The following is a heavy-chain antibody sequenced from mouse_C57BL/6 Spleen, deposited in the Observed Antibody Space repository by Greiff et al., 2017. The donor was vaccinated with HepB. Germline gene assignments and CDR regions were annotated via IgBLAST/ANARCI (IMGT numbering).Heavy chain of an antibody. CDR2: ISSGGDYI. D-gene: IGHD4-1*01. Sequence: DVMLVESGEGLVKPGGSLKLSCAASGFTFSSYAMSWVRQTPEKRLEWVAYISSGGDYIYYADTVKGRFTISRDNARNTLYLQMSSLKSEDTAMYYCTRDQGTSNWSWFAYWGQGTLVTVSA. CDR1: GFTFSSYA. CDR3: TRDQGTSNWSWFAY. V-gene: IGHV5-9-1*02. J-gene: IGHJ3*01.